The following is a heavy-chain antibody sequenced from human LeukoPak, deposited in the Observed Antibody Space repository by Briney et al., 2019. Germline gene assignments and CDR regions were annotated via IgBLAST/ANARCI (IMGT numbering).Heavy chain of an antibody. D-gene: IGHD3-22*01. CDR1: GGSISISNSNW. V-gene: IGHV4-4*02. CDR2: IYHSGST. Sequence: SETLSLTCAVSGGSISISNSNWWSWVRQPPGKGLEWIGEIYHSGSTNYNPSLKSRVTISVDTSKNQFSLKLSSVTAADTAVYYCARVDYYDSSPFDYWGQGTLVTVSS. CDR3: ARVDYYDSSPFDY. J-gene: IGHJ4*02.